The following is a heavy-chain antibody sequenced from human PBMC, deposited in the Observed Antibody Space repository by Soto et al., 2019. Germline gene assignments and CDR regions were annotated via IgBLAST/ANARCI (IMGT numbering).Heavy chain of an antibody. CDR2: IYYNGDT. D-gene: IGHD3-16*01. J-gene: IGHJ4*01. V-gene: IGHV4-39*01. CDR3: ARGGKYYQHETYFFDY. Sequence: PSETLSLTCTVSGGSISSSGYYWAWLRQPPGRGLEWIGSIYYNGDTYFYPSLKSRVTISVDTSKNQFSLKLTSVTAADTALYFCARGGKYYQHETYFFDYWGQGSLVTVSS. CDR1: GGSISSSGYY.